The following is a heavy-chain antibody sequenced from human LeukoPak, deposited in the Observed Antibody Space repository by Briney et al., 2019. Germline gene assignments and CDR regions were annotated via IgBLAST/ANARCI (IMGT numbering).Heavy chain of an antibody. D-gene: IGHD4-23*01. V-gene: IGHV4-39*01. CDR2: MHHSGIT. J-gene: IGHJ4*02. CDR1: GDSISTTSIY. Sequence: HPSETLSLTCNVSGDSISTTSIYWGWIRQPPGQGLEWIGSMHHSGITYYNPSLKSRASISVDTSKNQFSLKLSSVTAADTAVYYCARHNTVVKGYFDYWGQGTLVTVSS. CDR3: ARHNTVVKGYFDY.